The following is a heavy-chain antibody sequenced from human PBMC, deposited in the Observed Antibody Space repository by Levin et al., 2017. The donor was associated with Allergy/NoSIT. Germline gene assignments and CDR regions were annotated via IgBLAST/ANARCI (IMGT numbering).Heavy chain of an antibody. V-gene: IGHV1-18*01. Sequence: GASVKVSCKASGYTFTSYGITWVRQAPGQGLEWMGWISVYNGKTNYAQKVQGRVTMTTDTSTSTAYMELRSLRSDDAAVYYCARGCSGGSCYLDYWGQGTLVTVSS. CDR2: ISVYNGKT. D-gene: IGHD2-15*01. CDR1: GYTFTSYG. J-gene: IGHJ4*02. CDR3: ARGCSGGSCYLDY.